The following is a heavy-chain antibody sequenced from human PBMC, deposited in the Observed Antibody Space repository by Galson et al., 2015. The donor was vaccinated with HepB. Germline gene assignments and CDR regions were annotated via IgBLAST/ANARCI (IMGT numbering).Heavy chain of an antibody. CDR3: TSAYGDYNSFPSGEFDY. J-gene: IGHJ4*02. D-gene: IGHD4-17*01. Sequence: SLRLSCAASGFPFSNFWMSWVRQAPGKGLEWVGRIKTSTDGETTEYGAPVRGRFTISRDDSKNTLYLQMNTLETDDTAVYYCTSAYGDYNSFPSGEFDYWGQGTLVTVSS. V-gene: IGHV3-15*01. CDR1: GFPFSNFW. CDR2: IKTSTDGETT.